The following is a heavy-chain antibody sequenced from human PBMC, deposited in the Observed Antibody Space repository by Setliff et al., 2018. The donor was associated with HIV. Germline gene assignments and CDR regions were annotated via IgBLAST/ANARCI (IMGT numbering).Heavy chain of an antibody. V-gene: IGHV4-4*09. D-gene: IGHD3-3*01. J-gene: IGHJ4*02. CDR3: ARHANYDFWSGYWGYYFDY. CDR1: GGSISTYY. Sequence: SETLSLTCTVSGGSISTYYWSWIRQPPGKGLEWIGYIYTSGSTNYNPPLKTRVTISIHTSKKQVSLKLSSVTAADTAVYYCARHANYDFWSGYWGYYFDYWGQGTLVTVSS. CDR2: IYTSGST.